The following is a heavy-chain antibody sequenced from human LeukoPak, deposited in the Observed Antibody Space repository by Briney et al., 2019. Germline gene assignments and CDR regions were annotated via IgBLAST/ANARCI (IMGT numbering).Heavy chain of an antibody. CDR3: ARAGARRGYSYVRGDY. V-gene: IGHV1-2*02. Sequence: ASVKVSCKASGYTFTGYYMHWVRQAPGQGLEWMGWINPNSGGTNYAQKFQGRVTMTRDTSISTAYMELSRLRSDDTAVYYCARAGARRGYSYVRGDYWGQGTLVTVSS. J-gene: IGHJ4*02. CDR1: GYTFTGYY. CDR2: INPNSGGT. D-gene: IGHD5-18*01.